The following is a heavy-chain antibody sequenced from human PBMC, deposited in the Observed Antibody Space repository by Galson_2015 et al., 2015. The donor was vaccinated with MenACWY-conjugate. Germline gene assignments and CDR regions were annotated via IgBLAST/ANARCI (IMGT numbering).Heavy chain of an antibody. D-gene: IGHD5-18*01. Sequence: SLRLSCAASGFTFTNYGLHWVRQAPGKGLEWVALISYDGNNKYYADSVKGRFTISRDDSKNTLYLQMNSLRTEDTAVYYCAKDSNTAILTPDAFDIWGQGTMVTVSS. CDR2: ISYDGNNK. J-gene: IGHJ3*02. CDR1: GFTFTNYG. V-gene: IGHV3-30*18. CDR3: AKDSNTAILTPDAFDI.